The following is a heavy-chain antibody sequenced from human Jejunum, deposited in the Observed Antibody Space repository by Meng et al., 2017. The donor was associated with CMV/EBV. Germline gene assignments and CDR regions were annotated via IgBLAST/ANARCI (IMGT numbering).Heavy chain of an antibody. CDR1: FAFSSYS. CDR3: AKDLKSDAAWDFDS. J-gene: IGHJ4*02. V-gene: IGHV3-23*01. CDR2: IVGSGGISSMT. D-gene: IGHD2-15*01. Sequence: FAFSSYSMAWIRQAPGKGLEWVSSIVGSGGISSMTHYADSVKGRFTISRDNSKSTMFLQMNSLTADDTAVYYCAKDLKSDAAWDFDSWGQGTLVTVSS.